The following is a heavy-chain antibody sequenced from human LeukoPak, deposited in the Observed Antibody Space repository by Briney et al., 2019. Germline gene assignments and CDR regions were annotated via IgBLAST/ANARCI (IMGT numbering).Heavy chain of an antibody. D-gene: IGHD3-10*01. CDR3: AKVYGSGSYSSYIDY. Sequence: PGQSLRLSCEASGFSFSSFAMHWVRQTPGKGLEWVAIIEYHGGEDNYADSVRGRFIISRDNSKNTLYLQMNGLRAEDTAVYYCAKVYGSGSYSSYIDYWGQGTLVTVSS. V-gene: IGHV3-30*02. CDR1: GFSFSSFA. CDR2: IEYHGGED. J-gene: IGHJ4*02.